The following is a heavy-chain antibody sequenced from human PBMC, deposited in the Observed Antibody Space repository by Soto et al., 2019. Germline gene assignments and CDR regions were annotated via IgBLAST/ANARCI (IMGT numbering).Heavy chain of an antibody. V-gene: IGHV3-48*02. D-gene: IGHD4-17*01. CDR1: GFTFSSYS. CDR2: FSSSSSGSTI. J-gene: IGHJ4*02. Sequence: GGSLRLSCAASGFTFSSYSMNWVRQAPGKGLEWISLFSSSSSGSTIYYADSVKGRFTISRDNAKNSLYLEMNSLRHEDTAIYYCARVNGDYVPIDYWGQGTLVTVSS. CDR3: ARVNGDYVPIDY.